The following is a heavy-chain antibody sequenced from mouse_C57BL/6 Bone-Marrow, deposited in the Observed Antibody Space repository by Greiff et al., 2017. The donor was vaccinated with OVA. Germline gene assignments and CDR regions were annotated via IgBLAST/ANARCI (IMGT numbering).Heavy chain of an antibody. D-gene: IGHD1-1*01. J-gene: IGHJ2*01. CDR2: IDPENGDT. V-gene: IGHV14-4*01. CDR3: TTYYYGSSSDY. Sequence: VQLKESGAELVRPGASVKLSCTASGFNIKDDYMHWVKQRPEQGLEWIGWIDPENGDTEYASNFQGKATITADTSSNTAYLQLSSLTSEDTAVFYCTTYYYGSSSDYWGQGTTLTVTA. CDR1: GFNIKDDY.